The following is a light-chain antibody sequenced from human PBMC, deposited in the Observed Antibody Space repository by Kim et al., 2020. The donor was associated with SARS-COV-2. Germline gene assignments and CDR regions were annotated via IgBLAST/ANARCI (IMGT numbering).Light chain of an antibody. CDR3: QSYDSSTHWV. CDR2: EDN. Sequence: NFMLTQPHSVSESPGKTVTISCTRSSGSIASNYVQWYQQRPGSAPTTVFYEDNQRPSGVPDRFSGSIDSSSNSASLTISGLKTEDEADYYCQSYDSSTHWVFGGGTQLTVL. V-gene: IGLV6-57*04. J-gene: IGLJ3*02. CDR1: SGSIASNY.